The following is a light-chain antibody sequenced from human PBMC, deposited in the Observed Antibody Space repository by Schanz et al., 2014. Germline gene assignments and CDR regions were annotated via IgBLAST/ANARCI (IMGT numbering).Light chain of an antibody. CDR3: QQYDSSPLT. CDR1: QSVSTK. V-gene: IGKV3-15*01. CDR2: GAS. Sequence: EILMTQSPATLSVSPGERATLSCRASQSVSTKLAWYQHKPGQAPRLLIHGASTRATGVPVRFSGSGSATEFTLTISSLQSEDFAVYYCQQYDSSPLTFGQGTKLEIK. J-gene: IGKJ2*01.